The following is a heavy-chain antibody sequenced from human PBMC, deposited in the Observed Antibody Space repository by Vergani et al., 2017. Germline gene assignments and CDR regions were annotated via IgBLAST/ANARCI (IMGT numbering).Heavy chain of an antibody. V-gene: IGHV3-21*01. CDR1: GFTFSSYS. D-gene: IGHD3-22*01. Sequence: EVQLVESGGGLVKPGGSLRLSCAASGFTFSSYSMNWVRQAPGKGLEWVSSISSSRSYIYYADSVKGRFTISRDNVKNSLYLQMNSLRAEDTAVYYCARDRGYYDSSGYSYYYYGMDVWGQGTTVTVSS. J-gene: IGHJ6*02. CDR2: ISSSRSYI. CDR3: ARDRGYYDSSGYSYYYYGMDV.